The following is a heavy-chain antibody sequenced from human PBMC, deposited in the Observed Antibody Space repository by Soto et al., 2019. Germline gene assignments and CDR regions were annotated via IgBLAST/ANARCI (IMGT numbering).Heavy chain of an antibody. V-gene: IGHV1-69*04. CDR1: GGTFSSYT. CDR2: IIPILGIA. Sequence: SVKVSCKASGGTFSSYTISWVRQAPGQGLEWMGRIIPILGIANYAQKFQGRVTITADKSTSTAYMELSSLRSEDTAVYYCARDHGDLSFDYWGQGTLVTVSS. CDR3: ARDHGDLSFDY. J-gene: IGHJ4*02. D-gene: IGHD4-17*01.